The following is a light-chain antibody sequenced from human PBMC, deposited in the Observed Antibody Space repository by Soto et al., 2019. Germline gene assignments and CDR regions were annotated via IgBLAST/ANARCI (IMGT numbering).Light chain of an antibody. J-gene: IGLJ3*02. CDR1: SSHSSYA. CDR2: LNSDGSH. V-gene: IGLV4-69*01. CDR3: QTWGTGIQV. Sequence: QLVLTQSPSASASLGASVKLTCTLSSSHSSYAIAWHQQQPEKGPRYLMKLNSDGSHSKGDGIPDRFSGSSSGAERYLTISSLQSEDEADYYCQTWGTGIQVFGGGTKVTVL.